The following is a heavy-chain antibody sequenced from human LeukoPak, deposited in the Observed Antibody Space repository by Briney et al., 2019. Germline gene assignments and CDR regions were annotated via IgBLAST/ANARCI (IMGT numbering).Heavy chain of an antibody. J-gene: IGHJ5*02. CDR3: ARDGRGSRSSWFDP. CDR2: INPNSGGT. V-gene: IGHV1-2*02. D-gene: IGHD3-10*01. CDR1: GYTFTGYY. Sequence: ASVKVSCKASGYTFTGYYMHWVRQAPGQGLEWMGWINPNSGGTNYAQKFQGRVFITRDTSINTAYMELSSLGSDDTAVYYCARDGRGSRSSWFDPWGQGTLVIVSS.